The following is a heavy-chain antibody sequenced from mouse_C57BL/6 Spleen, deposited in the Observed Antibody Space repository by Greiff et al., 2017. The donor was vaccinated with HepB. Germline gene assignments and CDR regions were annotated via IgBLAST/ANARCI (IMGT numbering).Heavy chain of an antibody. V-gene: IGHV1-72*01. D-gene: IGHD2-5*01. Sequence: QVQLQQPGAALVKPGASVKLSCKASGYTFTSYWMHWVKQRPGRGLEWIGRIDPNSGGTKYNEKFKSKATLTVDKPSSTAYMQLSSLTSEDSVVYYCARQAYYSNYYFDYWGQGTTLTVSS. CDR3: ARQAYYSNYYFDY. J-gene: IGHJ2*01. CDR2: IDPNSGGT. CDR1: GYTFTSYW.